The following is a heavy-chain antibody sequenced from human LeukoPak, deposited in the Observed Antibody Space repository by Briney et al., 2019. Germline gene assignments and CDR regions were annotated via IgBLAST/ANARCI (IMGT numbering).Heavy chain of an antibody. J-gene: IGHJ4*02. D-gene: IGHD6-13*01. CDR2: ISGSGGST. CDR1: GFSFSSYG. CDR3: AILPGYSSSWYEVDY. Sequence: GGSLRLSCAASGFSFSSYGINWVRQAPGKGLEWVSAISGSGGSTYYADSVKGRFTISRDNSKNTLYLQMNSPRAEDTAVYYCAILPGYSSSWYEVDYWGQGTLVTVSS. V-gene: IGHV3-23*01.